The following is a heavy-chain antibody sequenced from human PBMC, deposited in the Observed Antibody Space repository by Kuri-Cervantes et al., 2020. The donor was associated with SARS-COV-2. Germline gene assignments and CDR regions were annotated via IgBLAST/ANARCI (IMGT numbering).Heavy chain of an antibody. Sequence: GGSLRLSCGASGFSLTNYAIHWVRQAPGKGLEWVSAIWYDGKNEYYAGSVKGRFNISRNTSKNTVSLHMNSLRAEDAAMYYCAMGAANSYMDVWGRGTTVTVSS. V-gene: IGHV3-33*08. D-gene: IGHD3-16*01. CDR2: IWYDGKNE. CDR3: AMGAANSYMDV. CDR1: GFSLTNYA. J-gene: IGHJ6*03.